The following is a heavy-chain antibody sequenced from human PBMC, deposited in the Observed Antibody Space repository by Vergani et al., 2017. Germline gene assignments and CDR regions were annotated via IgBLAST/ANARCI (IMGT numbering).Heavy chain of an antibody. CDR1: GFTFSIYW. CDR2: IKQDGSEK. V-gene: IGHV3-7*03. CDR3: AGAVRGYSGYDWGGY. Sequence: EVQLVESGGGLVQPGGSLRLSCVASGFTFSIYWMSWVRQAPGKGVEWVANIKQDGSEKYYVDSVKGRFTVSRDNSKNSLYLQMNILRAEETAVYYCAGAVRGYSGYDWGGYWGQGTLVTVSS. J-gene: IGHJ4*02. D-gene: IGHD5-12*01.